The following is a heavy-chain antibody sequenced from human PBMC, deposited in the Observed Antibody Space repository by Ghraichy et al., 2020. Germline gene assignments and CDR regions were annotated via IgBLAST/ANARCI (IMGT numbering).Heavy chain of an antibody. CDR2: ISGSGGST. CDR3: AKAKSSSPSYFDC. CDR1: GFIFSSFA. Sequence: GESLNISCAASGFIFSSFAMSWVRQAPGKGLEWVSGISGSGGSTYYADSVRGRFTISRDNRKNTLYLQMNTLRDDDTAVYYCAKAKSSSPSYFDCWGQGTLVTVSS. J-gene: IGHJ4*02. V-gene: IGHV3-23*01. D-gene: IGHD3-10*01.